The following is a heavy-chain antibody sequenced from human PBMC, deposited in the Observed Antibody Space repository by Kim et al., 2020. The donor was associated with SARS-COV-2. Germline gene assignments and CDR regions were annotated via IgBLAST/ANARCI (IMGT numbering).Heavy chain of an antibody. V-gene: IGHV3-30*04. CDR3: ARDGGYYDSSGDLSS. Sequence: GGSLRLSCAASGFTFSSYAMHWVRQAPGKGLEWVAVISYDGSNKYYADSVKGRFTISRDNSKNTLYLQMNSLRAEDTAVYYCARDGGYYDSSGDLSSLGHGTLVTVSS. CDR2: ISYDGSNK. J-gene: IGHJ5*01. CDR1: GFTFSSYA. D-gene: IGHD3-22*01.